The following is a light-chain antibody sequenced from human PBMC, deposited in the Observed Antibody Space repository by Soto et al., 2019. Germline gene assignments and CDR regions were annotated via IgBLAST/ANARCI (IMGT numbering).Light chain of an antibody. CDR2: EVS. V-gene: IGLV2-14*01. Sequence: QSVLTQPASVSGSPGQSITISCTGTSSDVGGYNYVSWYQQHPGKAHKLMIYEVSNRPSGVSNRFSGSKSGNTASLTISGLQAEDEAYYYCNSYTSSSTYVFGTGTKVTVL. CDR1: SSDVGGYNY. CDR3: NSYTSSSTYV. J-gene: IGLJ1*01.